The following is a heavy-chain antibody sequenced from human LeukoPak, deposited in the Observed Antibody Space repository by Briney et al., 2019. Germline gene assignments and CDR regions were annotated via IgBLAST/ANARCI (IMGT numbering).Heavy chain of an antibody. D-gene: IGHD6-19*01. CDR3: ARMRYSSGCFDY. V-gene: IGHV4-61*01. Sequence: SETLSLTCAVSGGSVSSVNNYWPWMRQPPGKGLECIGYVSYSGGTRYSPSLQTRVTISADTSKNQVSLKLNSVTAADTAIYYCARMRYSSGCFDYWGQGTPVSVSS. J-gene: IGHJ4*02. CDR2: VSYSGGT. CDR1: GGSVSSVNNY.